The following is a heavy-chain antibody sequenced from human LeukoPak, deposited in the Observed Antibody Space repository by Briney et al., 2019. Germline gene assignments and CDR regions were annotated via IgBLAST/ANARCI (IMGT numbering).Heavy chain of an antibody. CDR3: AKDRGYCSGGSCYRFDC. J-gene: IGHJ4*02. CDR2: ISGSGGTT. Sequence: GGSLRLSCAVSGFTFSTYAMSWVRQAPGKGLEWVSAISGSGGTTYYADSVKGRFTISRDNSRNTLSLQMNTLRAEDTAVYYCAKDRGYCSGGSCYRFDCWGQGTLVTVSS. D-gene: IGHD2-15*01. CDR1: GFTFSTYA. V-gene: IGHV3-23*01.